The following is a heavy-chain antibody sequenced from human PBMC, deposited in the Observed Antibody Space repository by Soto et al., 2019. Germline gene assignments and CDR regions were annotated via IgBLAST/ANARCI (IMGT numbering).Heavy chain of an antibody. D-gene: IGHD4-17*01. Sequence: QVQLVESGGGVVQPGRSLRLSCAASGFTFSSYGMHWVRQAPGKGLEWVAVISYDGSNKYYADSVKGRFTISRDNSKNTLYLQMNSLRAEDTAVYYCAKVSQWGSGDYAFDYWGQGTLVTVSS. CDR1: GFTFSSYG. J-gene: IGHJ4*02. CDR2: ISYDGSNK. V-gene: IGHV3-30*18. CDR3: AKVSQWGSGDYAFDY.